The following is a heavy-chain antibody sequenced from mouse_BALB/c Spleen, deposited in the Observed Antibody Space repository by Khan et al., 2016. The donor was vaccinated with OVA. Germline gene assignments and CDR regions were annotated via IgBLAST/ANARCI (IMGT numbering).Heavy chain of an antibody. D-gene: IGHD2-2*01. Sequence: VQLQQSGAELVRPGASVKLSCKASGYTFTSYWMNWVKQRPGQGLEWIGMIDPSDSETHYNQMFKDKATLTVDTSSSTAYMQLSSLTSEDSAVDYCTRREKYGYDPAWFAYWGQGTLVTVSA. V-gene: IGHV1-61*01. CDR3: TRREKYGYDPAWFAY. J-gene: IGHJ3*01. CDR2: IDPSDSET. CDR1: GYTFTSYW.